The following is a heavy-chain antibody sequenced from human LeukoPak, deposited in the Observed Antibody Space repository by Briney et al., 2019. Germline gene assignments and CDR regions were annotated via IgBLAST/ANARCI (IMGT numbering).Heavy chain of an antibody. CDR3: ARVRPRGRNDAFDI. V-gene: IGHV4-34*01. D-gene: IGHD3-16*01. CDR1: GGSFSGYY. Sequence: TSETLSLTCAVYGGSFSGYYWSWIRQPPGKGLEWIGEINHSGGTNYNPSLKSRVTISVDTSKNQFSLKLSSVTAADTAVYYCARVRPRGRNDAFDIWGQGTMVTVSS. J-gene: IGHJ3*02. CDR2: INHSGGT.